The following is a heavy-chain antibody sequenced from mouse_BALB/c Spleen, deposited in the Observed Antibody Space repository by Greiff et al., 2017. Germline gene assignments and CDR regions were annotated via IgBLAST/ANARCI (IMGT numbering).Heavy chain of an antibody. J-gene: IGHJ3*01. CDR3: AREVRRGSWFAY. D-gene: IGHD2-14*01. V-gene: IGHV1S81*02. CDR1: GYTFTSYW. Sequence: VQLQQPGAELVKPGASVKLSCKASGYTFTSYWMHWVKQRPGQGLEWIGEINPSNGRTNYNEKFKSKATLTVDKSSSTAYMELRSLTSEDTAVYYCAREVRRGSWFAYWGQGTLVTVSA. CDR2: INPSNGRT.